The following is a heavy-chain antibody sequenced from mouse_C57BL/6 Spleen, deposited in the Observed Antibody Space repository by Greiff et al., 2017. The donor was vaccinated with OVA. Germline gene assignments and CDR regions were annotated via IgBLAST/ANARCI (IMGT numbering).Heavy chain of an antibody. J-gene: IGHJ4*01. CDR3: ARWGLLRDYAMDY. D-gene: IGHD2-3*01. V-gene: IGHV1-53*01. CDR1: GYTFTSYW. CDR2: INPSNGGT. Sequence: QVQLQQSGTELVKPGASVKLSCKASGYTFTSYWMHWVKQRPGQGLEWIGNINPSNGGTNYNEKFKSKATLTVDKSSSTAYMQLSSLTSEDSAVYYCARWGLLRDYAMDYWGQGTSVTVSS.